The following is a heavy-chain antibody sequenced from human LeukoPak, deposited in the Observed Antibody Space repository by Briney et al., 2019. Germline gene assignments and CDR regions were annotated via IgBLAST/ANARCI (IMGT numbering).Heavy chain of an antibody. Sequence: ASVKVSCKASGYTFNSYDISWVRQAPGQGLEWMAWISTYNGNTNYALKVQGRATMTTDTSTSTAYMELRSLRSDDTAVYYCARVLRYDFWSAYYFDYWGQGTLVTVSP. CDR2: ISTYNGNT. D-gene: IGHD3-3*01. CDR3: ARVLRYDFWSAYYFDY. CDR1: GYTFNSYD. V-gene: IGHV1-18*01. J-gene: IGHJ4*02.